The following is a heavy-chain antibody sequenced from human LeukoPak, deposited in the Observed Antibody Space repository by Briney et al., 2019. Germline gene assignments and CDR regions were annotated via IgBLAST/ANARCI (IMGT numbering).Heavy chain of an antibody. CDR2: LNNSGGST. CDR3: AKDAVWDFWSISYNPAASSGLGP. Sequence: GGSLRLSCAASGFTFSNYAMTWVRQAPGKGLEWVSSLNNSGGSTYYADSVKGRFTISRDNSKNTLYLQMNSLRAEDTAVYYCAKDAVWDFWSISYNPAASSGLGPWGQGTLVTVSS. D-gene: IGHD3-3*01. V-gene: IGHV3-23*01. CDR1: GFTFSNYA. J-gene: IGHJ5*02.